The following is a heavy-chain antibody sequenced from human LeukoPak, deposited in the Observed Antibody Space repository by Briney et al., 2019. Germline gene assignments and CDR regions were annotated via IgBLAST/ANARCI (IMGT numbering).Heavy chain of an antibody. CDR2: INPNSGGT. CDR3: ARELVLLWFGELSDGMDV. Sequence: ASVKVSCKASGYTFTGYYMHWVRQAPGQGLEWMGWINPNSGGTNYAQKFQGRFTMTRDTSISTAYMELSRLRSDDTAVYYCARELVLLWFGELSDGMDVWGQGTTVTVSS. CDR1: GYTFTGYY. V-gene: IGHV1-2*02. J-gene: IGHJ6*02. D-gene: IGHD3-10*01.